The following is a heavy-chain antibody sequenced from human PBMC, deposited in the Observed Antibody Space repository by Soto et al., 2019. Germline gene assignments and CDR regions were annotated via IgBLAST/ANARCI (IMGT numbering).Heavy chain of an antibody. D-gene: IGHD3-10*01. V-gene: IGHV3-30*03. J-gene: IGHJ6*02. CDR3: AHRRGSEYGMDV. Sequence: QVQLVESGGGVVQPGRSLRLSCAASGFTFSSYGMHWVRQAPGKGLEWVAVISYDGSNKYYADSVKGRFTISRDNSKNTLYLQMNSLRAEDTAVYYGAHRRGSEYGMDVWGQGTTVTVSS. CDR1: GFTFSSYG. CDR2: ISYDGSNK.